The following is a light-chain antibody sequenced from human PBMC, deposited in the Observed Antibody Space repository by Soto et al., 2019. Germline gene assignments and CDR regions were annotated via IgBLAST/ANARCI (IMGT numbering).Light chain of an antibody. V-gene: IGLV1-44*01. CDR3: AAWDDSLNGV. CDR1: SSNIGSNT. Sequence: QSVLTQPPSASGTPGQRVTISCSGSSSNIGSNTVNWYQQLPGTAPKLLIYSTNQRPSGVPDRFSGSKSGTSASLAISGLQSEDEADYYCAAWDDSLNGVVGGGTKLTVL. CDR2: STN. J-gene: IGLJ2*01.